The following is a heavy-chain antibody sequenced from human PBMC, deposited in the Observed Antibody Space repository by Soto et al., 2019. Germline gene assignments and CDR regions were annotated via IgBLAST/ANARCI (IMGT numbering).Heavy chain of an antibody. CDR1: GGSFSSYA. D-gene: IGHD3-22*01. CDR3: ADSSGWYYYYGMDV. Sequence: ASVKVSCKACGGSFSSYAISWVRQAPGQGLEWMGGIIPIFGTANYAQKFQGRVTITADESTSTAYMELSSLRSEDTAVYYCADSSGWYYYYGMDVWGQGTTVTVSS. J-gene: IGHJ6*02. V-gene: IGHV1-69*13. CDR2: IIPIFGTA.